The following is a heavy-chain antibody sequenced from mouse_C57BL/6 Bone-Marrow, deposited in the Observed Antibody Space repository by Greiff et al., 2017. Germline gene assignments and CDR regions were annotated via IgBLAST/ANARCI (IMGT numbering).Heavy chain of an antibody. V-gene: IGHV1-82*01. CDR2: IYPGDGDT. Sequence: QVQLQQSGPELVKPGASVKISCKASGYAFSSSWMNWVKQRPGKGLEWIGRIYPGDGDTNYNGKFKGKATLTADKSSSTAYMQLSSLTSEDSAVYFCARWGDYSFDYWGQGTTLTVSS. D-gene: IGHD2-4*01. J-gene: IGHJ2*01. CDR3: ARWGDYSFDY. CDR1: GYAFSSSW.